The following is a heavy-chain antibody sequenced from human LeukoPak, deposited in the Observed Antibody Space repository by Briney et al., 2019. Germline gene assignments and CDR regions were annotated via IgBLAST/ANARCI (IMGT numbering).Heavy chain of an antibody. CDR2: INQDGSEK. CDR1: GFTLSTFW. V-gene: IGHV3-7*01. D-gene: IGHD3-10*01. J-gene: IGHJ4*02. CDR3: ARDSQARGVSSD. Sequence: QTGGSLRLSCAASGFTLSTFWMSWVRQVPGKGLEWVANINQDGSEKNYVDSVKGRFTISRDNARNSLYLQMNSLRAEDTAVYYCARDSQARGVSSDWGQGTLVIVSS.